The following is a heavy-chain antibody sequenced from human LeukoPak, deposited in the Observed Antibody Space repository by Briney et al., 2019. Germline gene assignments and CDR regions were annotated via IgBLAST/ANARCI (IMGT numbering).Heavy chain of an antibody. Sequence: PGGSLRLSCAASGFTFSAYSLTWVRLAPGKGLEWVSSINPTGKVIYYADSVKGRFTISRDNVKNSLYLQMNSLRAEDTGVYYCARDGYEFWSGYYHGAYFDHWGQGTLVTVSS. J-gene: IGHJ4*02. CDR3: ARDGYEFWSGYYHGAYFDH. CDR2: INPTGKVI. D-gene: IGHD3-3*01. V-gene: IGHV3-21*04. CDR1: GFTFSAYS.